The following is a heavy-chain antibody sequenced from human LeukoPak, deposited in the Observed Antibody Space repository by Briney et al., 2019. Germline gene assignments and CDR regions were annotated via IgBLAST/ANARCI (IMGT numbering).Heavy chain of an antibody. CDR1: GFTFSSYT. D-gene: IGHD3-3*01. J-gene: IGHJ5*02. CDR3: ARVSGYYNWFDP. V-gene: IGHV3-21*01. CDR2: ITSSSSYI. Sequence: GGSLRLSCAVSGFTFSSYTMNWVRQAPGKGLEWVSSITSSSSYIYYVDSVKGRFTISRDNAKNSLYLQMNSLRAEDTGVYYCARVSGYYNWFDPWGQGTLVTVSS.